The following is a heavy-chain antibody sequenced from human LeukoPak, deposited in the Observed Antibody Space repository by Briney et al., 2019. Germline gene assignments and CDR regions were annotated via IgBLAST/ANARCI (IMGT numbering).Heavy chain of an antibody. CDR3: AKGRYSSSSD. CDR2: IRYDGSKK. V-gene: IGHV3-30*02. J-gene: IGHJ4*02. Sequence: PGGSLRLSCAASGFTFSSYGMHWVRQAPGKGLEWVAFIRYDGSKKYYADSVKGRFTISRDNSKNTLYLQMNSLRAEDTALYYCAKGRYSSSSDWGQGTLVTVSS. D-gene: IGHD6-6*01. CDR1: GFTFSSYG.